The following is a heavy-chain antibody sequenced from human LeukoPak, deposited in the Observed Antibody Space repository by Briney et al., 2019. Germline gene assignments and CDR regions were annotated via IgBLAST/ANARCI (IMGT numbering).Heavy chain of an antibody. D-gene: IGHD2-21*02. V-gene: IGHV1-69*05. CDR2: IIPIFGTA. Sequence: SVKVSCEASGGTFSSYAISWVRQAPGQGLEWMGRIIPIFGTANYAQKFQGRVTITTDESTSTAYMELSSLRSEDTAVYYCAGTLAYCGGDCSDFDYWGQGTLVTVSS. CDR3: AGTLAYCGGDCSDFDY. CDR1: GGTFSSYA. J-gene: IGHJ4*02.